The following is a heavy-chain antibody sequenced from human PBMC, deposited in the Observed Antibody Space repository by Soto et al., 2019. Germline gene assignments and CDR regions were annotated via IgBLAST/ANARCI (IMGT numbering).Heavy chain of an antibody. CDR2: ISYDGSNK. D-gene: IGHD2-2*01. CDR1: GFTFSSYG. CDR3: ASQLGSLDALDI. Sequence: GGSLRLSCAASGFTFSSYGMHWVRQAPGKGLEWVAVISYDGSNKYYADSVKGRFTISRDNSKNTLYLQMNSLRAEDTAVYYCASQLGSLDALDIWGQGTMVTVSS. J-gene: IGHJ3*02. V-gene: IGHV3-30*03.